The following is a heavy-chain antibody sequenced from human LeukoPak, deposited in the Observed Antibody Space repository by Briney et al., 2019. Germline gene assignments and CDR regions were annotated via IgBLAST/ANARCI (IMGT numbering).Heavy chain of an antibody. D-gene: IGHD1-26*01. Sequence: ASVKVSCKASGYTFTGYYMHWVRQAPGQGLEWMGWIDPNSGGTNYAQKFQGRVTMTRDTSISTAYMELSRLRSEDTAVYYCARDQEWELLPTSDASTDAFDIWGQGTMVTVSS. J-gene: IGHJ3*02. CDR1: GYTFTGYY. CDR3: ARDQEWELLPTSDASTDAFDI. CDR2: IDPNSGGT. V-gene: IGHV1-2*02.